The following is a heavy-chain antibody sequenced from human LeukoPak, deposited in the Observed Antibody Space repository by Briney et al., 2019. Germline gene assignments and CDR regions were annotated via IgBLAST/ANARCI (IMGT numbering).Heavy chain of an antibody. CDR3: ARGPYDYIWGSYRYTPLGDY. CDR2: INHSGST. J-gene: IGHJ4*02. V-gene: IGHV4-34*01. D-gene: IGHD3-16*02. CDR1: GGSFSGYY. Sequence: KPSETLSLTCAVYGGSFSGYYWSWIPQPPRKGLEWIGEINHSGSTNYNPSLKSRVTISVDTSKNQFSLKLSSVTAADTAVYYCARGPYDYIWGSYRYTPLGDYWGQGTLVSVSS.